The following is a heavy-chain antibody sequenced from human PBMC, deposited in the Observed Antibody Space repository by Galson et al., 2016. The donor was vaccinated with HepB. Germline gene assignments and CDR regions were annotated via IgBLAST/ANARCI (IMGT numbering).Heavy chain of an antibody. CDR2: INSDGSST. D-gene: IGHD6-13*01. Sequence: SLRLSCAASGFTFSTYWMHWVRQAPGKGLVYVSRINSDGSSTTYADSVKGRFTISRDNAKNTLYLQMNSLRAEDTAVYYCARVGIGSSWYFDYWGQGTLVTVSS. J-gene: IGHJ4*02. V-gene: IGHV3-74*01. CDR3: ARVGIGSSWYFDY. CDR1: GFTFSTYW.